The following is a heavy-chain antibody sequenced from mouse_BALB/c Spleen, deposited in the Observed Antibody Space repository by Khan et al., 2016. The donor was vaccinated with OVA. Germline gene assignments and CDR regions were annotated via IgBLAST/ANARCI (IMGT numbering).Heavy chain of an antibody. V-gene: IGHV2-9*02. J-gene: IGHJ3*01. CDR1: GFSLTSYG. CDR2: ILACGSI. D-gene: IGHD1-2*01. CDR3: ARDTTATPY. Sequence: QVQLKQSGPGLVAPSQSLSITCTVSGFSLTSYGVYWVRQPLGKGLQWRGIILACGSINYNSAFMSRLIISKDNSNSQAFLKMNSLQTEDTAMYYCARDTTATPYWGQGTLVTVSA.